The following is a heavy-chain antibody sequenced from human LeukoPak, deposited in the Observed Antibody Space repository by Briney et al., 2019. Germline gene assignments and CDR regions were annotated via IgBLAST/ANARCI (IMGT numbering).Heavy chain of an antibody. J-gene: IGHJ4*02. V-gene: IGHV4-34*01. Sequence: PSETLSLTCAVYGGSFSGYYWSWIRQPPGKGLEWIREINHSGSTNYNPSLKSRVTISVDTSKNQFSLKLSSVTAADTAVYYCARLRPGGSFDYWGQGTLVTVSS. CDR3: ARLRPGGSFDY. CDR1: GGSFSGYY. CDR2: INHSGST. D-gene: IGHD3-16*01.